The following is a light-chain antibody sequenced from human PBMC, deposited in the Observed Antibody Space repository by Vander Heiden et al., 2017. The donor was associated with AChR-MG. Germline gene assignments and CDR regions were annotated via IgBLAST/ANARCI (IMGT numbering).Light chain of an antibody. Sequence: SGLTQPPSVTVPTGQRATLSCTGDRLGDKYAAWYQKKPGQSPVLLIFQDTERPSGIPDRFSGSNSGRTATLTVAGAQPDDEADYYCQAWDSGFGVFGGGTKLTVL. V-gene: IGLV3-1*01. J-gene: IGLJ3*02. CDR2: QDT. CDR3: QAWDSGFGV. CDR1: RLGDKY.